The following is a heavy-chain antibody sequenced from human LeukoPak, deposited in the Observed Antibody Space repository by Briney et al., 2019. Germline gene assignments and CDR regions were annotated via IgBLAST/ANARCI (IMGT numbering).Heavy chain of an antibody. CDR2: ISGGGGGT. V-gene: IGHV3-23*01. CDR3: AKDLSTLVRGVITL. J-gene: IGHJ4*02. CDR1: GFTFSSYA. D-gene: IGHD3-10*01. Sequence: PGASLRLSCAASGFTFSSYAVSWVGQARGKGLEWVSAISGGGGGTCYADSVKGRFTISRDNSKNTLYLQMNSLRAEDTAVYYCAKDLSTLVRGVITLWGQGTLVTVSS.